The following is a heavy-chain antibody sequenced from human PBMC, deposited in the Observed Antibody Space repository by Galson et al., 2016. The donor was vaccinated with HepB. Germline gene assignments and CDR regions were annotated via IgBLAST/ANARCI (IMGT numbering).Heavy chain of an antibody. V-gene: IGHV3-11*03. D-gene: IGHD3-10*01. CDR3: ASSNKLRYYYGSEHWYFDL. CDR2: ISNSGSYT. CDR1: GFTFSNYY. Sequence: SLRLSCAASGFTFSNYYMSWIRQSPGKRLEWVSYISNSGSYTKYADSVKGRFTISRDNAKNSLYLQMNSLRAEYTAVYYCASSNKLRYYYGSEHWYFDLWGRGTLVAVSS. J-gene: IGHJ2*01.